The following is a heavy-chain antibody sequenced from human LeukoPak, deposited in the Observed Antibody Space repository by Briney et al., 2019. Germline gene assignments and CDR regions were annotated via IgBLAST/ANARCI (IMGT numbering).Heavy chain of an antibody. J-gene: IGHJ4*02. Sequence: VASVKVSCKASGYTFTGYYIHWVRQAPGQGLEWMGWINPDSGGTNYAQNFQGRVTMTRDTSISTAYMELNRLRSDDTAVYYCARVASAVYSDYWGQGTLVTVSS. CDR1: GYTFTGYY. CDR2: INPDSGGT. CDR3: ARVASAVYSDY. V-gene: IGHV1-2*02.